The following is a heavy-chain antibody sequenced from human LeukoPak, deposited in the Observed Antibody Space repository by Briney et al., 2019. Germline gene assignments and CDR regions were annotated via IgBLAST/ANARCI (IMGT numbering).Heavy chain of an antibody. J-gene: IGHJ4*02. CDR3: ARPSHDLVGPYYFDY. CDR1: GGTFSSYA. CDR2: IIPIFGTA. Sequence: SVKVSFKASGGTFSSYAISWVRQAPGQGLAWMGGIIPIFGTANYAQKFQGRVTITADESTSTAYMELSSLRSEDTAVYYCARPSHDLVGPYYFDYWGQGTLVTVSS. D-gene: IGHD3-9*01. V-gene: IGHV1-69*01.